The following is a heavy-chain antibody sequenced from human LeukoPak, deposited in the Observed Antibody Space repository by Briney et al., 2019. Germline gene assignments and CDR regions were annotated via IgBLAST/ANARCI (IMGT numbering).Heavy chain of an antibody. CDR2: VFHSGTI. CDR3: ARFSPSGHNVDY. D-gene: IGHD2-15*01. J-gene: IGHJ4*02. CDR1: GGSISSLSFL. V-gene: IGHV4-39*01. Sequence: SETLSLTCPVSGGSISSLSFLGAWIRLPPGKGLGWIGTVFHSGTISYNTSLKSRVTISVDTSKNQFSLNLSSVTAADTAVYYCARFSPSGHNVDYWGQGTLVAVSS.